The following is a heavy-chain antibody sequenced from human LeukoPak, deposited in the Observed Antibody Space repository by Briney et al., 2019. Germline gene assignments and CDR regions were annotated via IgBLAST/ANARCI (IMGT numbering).Heavy chain of an antibody. Sequence: GRSLRLSCAASGFTFSSYAMHWVRQAPGKGLEWVAVISYDGSNKYYADSVKGRFTIPRDNSKNTLYLQMNSLRAEDTAVYYCARDPSITMVRGVIGRFDYWGQGTLVTVS. CDR2: ISYDGSNK. CDR3: ARDPSITMVRGVIGRFDY. J-gene: IGHJ4*02. CDR1: GFTFSSYA. V-gene: IGHV3-30*04. D-gene: IGHD3-10*01.